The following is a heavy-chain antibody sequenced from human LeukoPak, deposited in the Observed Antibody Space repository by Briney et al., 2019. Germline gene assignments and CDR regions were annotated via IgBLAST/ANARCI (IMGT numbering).Heavy chain of an antibody. D-gene: IGHD1-26*01. V-gene: IGHV4-39*01. CDR3: APARIVGATTHFDY. Sequence: SETLSLTCTVSGDSISSSSYFWGWIRQPPGKGLEWIGSIYYSGNTYYNPSLKSRVTISVDTSKNQFSPKLSSVTAADTAVYYCAPARIVGATTHFDYWGQGTLVTVSS. J-gene: IGHJ4*02. CDR2: IYYSGNT. CDR1: GDSISSSSYF.